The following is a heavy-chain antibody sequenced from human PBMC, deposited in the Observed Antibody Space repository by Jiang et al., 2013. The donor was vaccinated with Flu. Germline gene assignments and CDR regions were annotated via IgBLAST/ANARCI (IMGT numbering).Heavy chain of an antibody. CDR3: ARGTFGVTDS. CDR1: GDSVSSNTAA. D-gene: IGHD3-10*01. J-gene: IGHJ5*01. Sequence: SQTLSLTCAISGDSVSSNTAAWNWIRQSPSRGLEWLGRAYFRSYWYDEYAESVKSRITINPDTSKNQFSLQLEFVTPEDTAVYYCARGTFGVTDSWGQGTLVTVSS. CDR2: AYFRSYWYD. V-gene: IGHV6-1*01.